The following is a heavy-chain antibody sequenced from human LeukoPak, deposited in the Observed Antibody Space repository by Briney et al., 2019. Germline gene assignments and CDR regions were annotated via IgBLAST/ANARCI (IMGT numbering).Heavy chain of an antibody. CDR2: GSDIGGT. CDR1: GESLNGHY. CDR3: ARLRGYSGYDLRKYHYYMDV. V-gene: IGHV4-34*01. J-gene: IGHJ6*03. D-gene: IGHD5-12*01. Sequence: PSETLSLTCAVYGESLNGHYWSWIRQSPGKGLEWIGEGSDIGGTKFNPSLKSRVSISADTSKNQFSLKLTSMTAADTAVYYCARLRGYSGYDLRKYHYYMDVWGKGTTVTVSS.